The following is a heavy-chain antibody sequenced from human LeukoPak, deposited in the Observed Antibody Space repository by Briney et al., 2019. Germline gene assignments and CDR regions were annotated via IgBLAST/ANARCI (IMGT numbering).Heavy chain of an antibody. D-gene: IGHD6-19*01. J-gene: IGHJ6*02. V-gene: IGHV1-8*01. CDR1: GYTFTSYD. Sequence: ASVKVSCKASGYTFTSYDINWVRQATGQGLEGMGWMNPNSGNTGYAQKFQGRVTMTRNISISTAYMELSSLRSEDTAVYYCASPVAGLEGSYGMDVWGQGTTVTVSS. CDR2: MNPNSGNT. CDR3: ASPVAGLEGSYGMDV.